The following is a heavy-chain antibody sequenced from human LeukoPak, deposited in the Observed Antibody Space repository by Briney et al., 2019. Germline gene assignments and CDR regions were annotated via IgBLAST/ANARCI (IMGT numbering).Heavy chain of an antibody. Sequence: GGSLRLSCAASGFTFSSYGIHWVRQAPGKGLEWVAFIRYDGSNKYYADSVKGRFTISRDNSKNTLYLQMNSLRAEDTAVYYCARDLRYFDWLLYNWGQGTLVTVSS. V-gene: IGHV3-30*02. CDR1: GFTFSSYG. CDR3: ARDLRYFDWLLYN. J-gene: IGHJ4*02. CDR2: IRYDGSNK. D-gene: IGHD3-9*01.